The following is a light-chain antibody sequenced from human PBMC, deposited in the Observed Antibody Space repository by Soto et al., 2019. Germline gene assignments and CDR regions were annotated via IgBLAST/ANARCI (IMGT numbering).Light chain of an antibody. V-gene: IGKV3-15*01. Sequence: EIVMTQSPATLSVSPGERAIPSCRASQSVSSNLAWYQQKPGQAPSLLIYGAFTRATGIPARFSGTGSGTEFTLTISSLQSEDFALYYCQQYNDWPLTFGQGTKVDIK. CDR2: GAF. CDR3: QQYNDWPLT. CDR1: QSVSSN. J-gene: IGKJ1*01.